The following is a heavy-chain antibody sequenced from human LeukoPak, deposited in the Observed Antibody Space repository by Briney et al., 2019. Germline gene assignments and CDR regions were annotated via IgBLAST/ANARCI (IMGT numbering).Heavy chain of an antibody. J-gene: IGHJ6*02. CDR3: ASPASPGLYYYYGMDV. CDR1: GGTFSSYA. Sequence: SVTVSCKASGGTFSSYAISWVRQAPGQGLEWMGGIIPIFGTANYAQKFQGRVTITADESTSTAYMELSSLRSEDTAVYYCASPASPGLYYYYGMDVWGQGTTVTVSS. V-gene: IGHV1-69*13. CDR2: IIPIFGTA.